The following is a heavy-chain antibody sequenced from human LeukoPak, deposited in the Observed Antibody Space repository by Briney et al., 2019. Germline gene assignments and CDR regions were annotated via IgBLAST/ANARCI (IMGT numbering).Heavy chain of an antibody. CDR1: GFSFGVYS. J-gene: IGHJ6*02. CDR3: AKGVPAGSTYCYYAMDV. V-gene: IGHV3-9*01. CDR2: ITWNSGSI. Sequence: GGSLRLSCTASGFSFGVYSMHWVRQAPGRGLEWVSGITWNSGSIGYGDSVRGRFTISRDNAKNSLYLQMNSLRPEDTALYYCAKGVPAGSTYCYYAMDVWGQGTTVTVSS. D-gene: IGHD2-2*01.